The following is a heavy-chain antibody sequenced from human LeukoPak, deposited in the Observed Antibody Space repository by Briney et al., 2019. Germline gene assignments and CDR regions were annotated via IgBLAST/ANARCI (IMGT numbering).Heavy chain of an antibody. CDR1: GFTFSTYG. V-gene: IGHV3-23*01. CDR3: AKYYVYYYDSTGYYSSTPVDS. J-gene: IGHJ4*02. D-gene: IGHD3-22*01. CDR2: ISSSGGTT. Sequence: GGSLRLSCAASGFTFSTYGMSWVRQAPGKGLEWVSAISSSGGTTYYADSVKGRFTISRDISKNTLYLQMNSLRAEDTAVYYCAKYYVYYYDSTGYYSSTPVDSWGQGTLVTVSS.